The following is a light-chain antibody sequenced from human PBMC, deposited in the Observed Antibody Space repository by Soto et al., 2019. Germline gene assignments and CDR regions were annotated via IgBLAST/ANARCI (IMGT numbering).Light chain of an antibody. V-gene: IGKV1-39*01. CDR1: QSFSSY. CDR2: AAS. Sequence: DSQMTQSPSSLSASVGDRVTITCRASQSFSSYLNWYQQKPGKAPTLLIYAASSLQSGVPSRFSGSGSGTDFTLTISSLQPEDFATYYCQQSYSTPWTFGQVTKVEIK. J-gene: IGKJ1*01. CDR3: QQSYSTPWT.